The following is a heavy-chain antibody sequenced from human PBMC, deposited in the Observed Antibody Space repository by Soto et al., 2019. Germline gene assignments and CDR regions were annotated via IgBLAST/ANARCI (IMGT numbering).Heavy chain of an antibody. CDR2: INHSGST. Sequence: SETLSLTCAVYGVSFSGYYWSWIRQPPGKGLEWIGEINHSGSTNYNPSLKSRVTISVDTSKNQFSLKLSSVTAADTAVYYCARLTTRAYDFWSGYASGDYYYYYGMDVWGQGTTVTVSS. D-gene: IGHD3-3*01. J-gene: IGHJ6*02. CDR3: ARLTTRAYDFWSGYASGDYYYYYGMDV. CDR1: GVSFSGYY. V-gene: IGHV4-34*01.